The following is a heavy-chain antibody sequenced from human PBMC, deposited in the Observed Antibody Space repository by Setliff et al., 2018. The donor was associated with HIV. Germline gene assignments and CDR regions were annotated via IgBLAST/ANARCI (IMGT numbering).Heavy chain of an antibody. CDR3: ARWTFLDYGVSSGDAFDF. J-gene: IGHJ3*01. Sequence: GGSLRLSCAASGFTFSDHYMDWVRQAPGKGLEWVGRIRNKANSYTTEYVASVKGRFTISRDDSKNSLYLQMNSLKTEDTALYYCARWTFLDYGVSSGDAFDFWGQGTMVTVSS. V-gene: IGHV3-72*01. CDR1: GFTFSDHY. D-gene: IGHD4-17*01. CDR2: IRNKANSYTT.